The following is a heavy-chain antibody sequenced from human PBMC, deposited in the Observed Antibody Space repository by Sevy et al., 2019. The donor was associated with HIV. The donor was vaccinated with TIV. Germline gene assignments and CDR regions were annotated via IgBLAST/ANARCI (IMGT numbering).Heavy chain of an antibody. J-gene: IGHJ4*02. V-gene: IGHV4-59*08. Sequence: SETLSLTCTVSGGSITSLDWNWIRQPPGKGLEWIANIYYNGHINYNPALKSRVTLSLDTSKNQFSLRLSSVTVADTAMYYCAGENAWGRGYSWGQGTLVTVSS. D-gene: IGHD1-26*01. CDR3: AGENAWGRGYS. CDR1: GGSITSLD. CDR2: IYYNGHI.